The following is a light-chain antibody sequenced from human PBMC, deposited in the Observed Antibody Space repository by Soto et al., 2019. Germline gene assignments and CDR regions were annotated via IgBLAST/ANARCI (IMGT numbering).Light chain of an antibody. CDR2: EVS. V-gene: IGLV2-14*01. CDR3: SSYTSSLPGV. J-gene: IGLJ3*02. Sequence: QSALTQPASVSGSPGQSVTISCTGTSSEVGSYNYVSWYQQDPGKAPKLIIYEVSNRPSGVSDRFSGSKSGNTASLTISGLQAEDEADYYCSSYTSSLPGVFGGGTKLTVL. CDR1: SSEVGSYNY.